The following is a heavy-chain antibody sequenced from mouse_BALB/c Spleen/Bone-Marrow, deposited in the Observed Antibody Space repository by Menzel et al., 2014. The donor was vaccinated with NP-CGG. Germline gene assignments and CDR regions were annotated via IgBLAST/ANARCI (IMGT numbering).Heavy chain of an antibody. D-gene: IGHD2-14*01. J-gene: IGHJ3*01. CDR3: ARGGDRYDDWFAY. CDR1: GYTFTDYN. V-gene: IGHV1S29*02. Sequence: EVQGVESGPELVKPGASVKISCKASGYTFTDYNMHWVKQSHGKSLEWIGYIYPYNGGTGYNQKFKSKATLTVDNSSSTAYMELRSLTSEDSAVYYCARGGDRYDDWFAYWGQGTLVTVSA. CDR2: IYPYNGGT.